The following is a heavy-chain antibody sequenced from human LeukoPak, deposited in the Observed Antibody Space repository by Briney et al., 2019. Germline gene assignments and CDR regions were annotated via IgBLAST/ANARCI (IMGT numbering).Heavy chain of an antibody. Sequence: PSETLSLTCAVYGGSFSGYYWSWIRKPPGKGLEWIGEINHSGSTNYNPSLKSRVTISVDTSKNQFSLKLSSVTAADTAVYYCARVLGYSSSWYPDYWGQGTLVTVSS. V-gene: IGHV4-34*01. CDR2: INHSGST. J-gene: IGHJ4*02. CDR1: GGSFSGYY. D-gene: IGHD6-13*01. CDR3: ARVLGYSSSWYPDY.